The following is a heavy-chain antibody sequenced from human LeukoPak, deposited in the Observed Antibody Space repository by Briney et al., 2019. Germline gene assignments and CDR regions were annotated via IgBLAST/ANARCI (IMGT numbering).Heavy chain of an antibody. CDR1: GYTFTNNA. J-gene: IGHJ4*02. CDR2: INVGNGDT. CDR3: ARDLVREVIPLSPFDY. D-gene: IGHD2-21*01. Sequence: ASVKVSCKTSGYTFTNNAVHWVRQAPGQRLEFVGWINVGNGDTQYSQKFQGRVTITRDTSASTAYMELSSLRSEDTAVYYCARDLVREVIPLSPFDYWGQGTLVTVSS. V-gene: IGHV1-3*01.